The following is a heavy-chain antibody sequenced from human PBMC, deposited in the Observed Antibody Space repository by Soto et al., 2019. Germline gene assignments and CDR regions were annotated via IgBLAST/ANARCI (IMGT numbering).Heavy chain of an antibody. CDR1: GYTFTSYY. D-gene: IGHD1-26*01. J-gene: IGHJ6*02. Sequence: ASVKVSCKASGYTFTSYYMHWVRQAPGQGLEWMGIINPSGGSTSYAQKFQGRVTMTSDTSTSTVYMELSSLRSEDTAVYYCARDEWELLFYMDVWGQGTTVTVSS. CDR2: INPSGGST. CDR3: ARDEWELLFYMDV. V-gene: IGHV1-46*01.